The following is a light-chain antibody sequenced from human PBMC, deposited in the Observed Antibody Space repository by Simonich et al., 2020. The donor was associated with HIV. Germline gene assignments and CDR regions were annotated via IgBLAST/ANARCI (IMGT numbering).Light chain of an antibody. CDR2: YVS. V-gene: IGLV2-14*02. CDR3: SSYTSSSTWV. Sequence: QSALTQPRSVSGSPGQSVTISCTGTSSDVGNYNLVSWYQQHPGKAPKLMIYYVSHRPSGVSNRFSGSKSGNTASLTISGLQAEDEADYYCSSYTSSSTWVFGGGTKLTVL. CDR1: SSDVGNYNL. J-gene: IGLJ3*02.